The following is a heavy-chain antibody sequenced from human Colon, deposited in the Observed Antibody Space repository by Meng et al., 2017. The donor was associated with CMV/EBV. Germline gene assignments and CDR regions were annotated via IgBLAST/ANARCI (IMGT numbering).Heavy chain of an antibody. J-gene: IGHJ6*02. CDR3: TRDYGDYVAEYYYYYGMDV. V-gene: IGHV3-23*01. Sequence: GESLKISCAASGFSFSRCSMSWIRQAPGKGLEWVATISGTIDKTYTAESVKGRFTISRDNSKDTLYLHMDTLRAEDTAVYYCTRDYGDYVAEYYYYYGMDVWGQGTTVTVS. CDR1: GFSFSRCS. CDR2: ISGTIDKT. D-gene: IGHD4-17*01.